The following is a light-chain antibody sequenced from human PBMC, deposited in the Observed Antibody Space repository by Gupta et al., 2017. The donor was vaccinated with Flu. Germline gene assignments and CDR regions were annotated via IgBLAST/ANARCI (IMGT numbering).Light chain of an antibody. V-gene: IGKV1-39*01. CDR3: QQSYSNPPYS. CDR1: QSISSY. J-gene: IGKJ2*03. Sequence: DIQMTQSPSSLSASVGDRVTITCRASQSISSYLNWYQQKPGKAPKLLIYAASSLQSGVPSRFSGSGSGTDFPLTISSLQPEDFATYYCQQSYSNPPYSFGQGTKLEIK. CDR2: AAS.